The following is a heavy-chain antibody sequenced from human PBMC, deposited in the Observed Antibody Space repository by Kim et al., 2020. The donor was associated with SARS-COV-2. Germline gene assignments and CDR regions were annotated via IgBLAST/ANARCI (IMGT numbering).Heavy chain of an antibody. Sequence: GESLKISCKGSGYSFTSYWISWVRQMPGKGLEWMGRIDPSDSYTNYSPSFQGHVTISADKSISTAYLQWSSLKASDTAMYYCARHEVVVVPAAGSLFDYYYYGMDVWGQGTTVTVSS. J-gene: IGHJ6*02. CDR2: IDPSDSYT. CDR1: GYSFTSYW. V-gene: IGHV5-10-1*01. D-gene: IGHD2-2*01. CDR3: ARHEVVVVPAAGSLFDYYYYGMDV.